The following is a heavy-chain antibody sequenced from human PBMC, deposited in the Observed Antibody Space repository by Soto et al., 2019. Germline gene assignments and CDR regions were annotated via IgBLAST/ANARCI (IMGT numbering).Heavy chain of an antibody. Sequence: EVQLVESGGGLVQPGGSLRLSCAASGFTFSSHWTSWVRQAPGKGLEWVANIKQDESEKYYVDSVKGRFTISRDNAKNSLYLQMDSLRDEDPAVYYCARVAKHSSSWDVWGKGTTVTVSS. CDR3: ARVAKHSSSWDV. V-gene: IGHV3-7*01. D-gene: IGHD3-22*01. CDR2: IKQDESEK. CDR1: GFTFSSHW. J-gene: IGHJ6*04.